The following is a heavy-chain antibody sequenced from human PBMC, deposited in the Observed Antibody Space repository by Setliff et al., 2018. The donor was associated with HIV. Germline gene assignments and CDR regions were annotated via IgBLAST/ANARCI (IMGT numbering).Heavy chain of an antibody. D-gene: IGHD3-22*01. CDR2: IHTSGST. Sequence: PSETLSLTCTVSGGSISSGSYYWSWIRQPAGKGLEWIGHIHTSGSTKYNPSLKSRVTISADTSKNQFSLNLSSVTAAETAVYYCARVGYYSIDYWGQGALVTVS. CDR3: ARVGYYSIDY. CDR1: GGSISSGSYY. J-gene: IGHJ4*02. V-gene: IGHV4-61*09.